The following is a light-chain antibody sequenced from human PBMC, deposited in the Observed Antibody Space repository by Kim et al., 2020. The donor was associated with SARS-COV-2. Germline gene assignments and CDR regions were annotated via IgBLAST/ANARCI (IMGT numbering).Light chain of an antibody. CDR2: QDN. Sequence: VSPGQTASSTCSGEKVGEKYACWYQQKAGQSPVLVIYQDNKRPSGIPERFSGSNSGNTATLTIGGTQAMDEADYYCQVWDSSTVVFGGGTQLTVL. CDR1: KVGEKY. CDR3: QVWDSSTVV. J-gene: IGLJ2*01. V-gene: IGLV3-1*01.